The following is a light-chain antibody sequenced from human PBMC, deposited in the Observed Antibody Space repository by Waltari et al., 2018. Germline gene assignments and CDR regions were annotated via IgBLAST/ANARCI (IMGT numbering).Light chain of an antibody. CDR3: QQLVTWLLT. V-gene: IGKV3D-11*01. CDR2: DAS. J-gene: IGKJ4*01. Sequence: EIVLTQSPGTLSLSPGERATLSCGASEDIKHYLAWYQQKGGQPPRLLIFDASNRATGNPARFSGSGAGTDFNLTISALEPEDFAVYYCQQLVTWLLTFGGGTKVEI. CDR1: EDIKHY.